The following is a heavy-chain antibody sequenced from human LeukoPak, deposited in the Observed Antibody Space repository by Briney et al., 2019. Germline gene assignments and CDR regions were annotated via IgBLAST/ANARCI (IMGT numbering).Heavy chain of an antibody. CDR3: ATTPPGYYDSSALYGI. CDR2: FDPEDGET. V-gene: IGHV1-24*01. D-gene: IGHD3-22*01. Sequence: ASVKVSCKASGYTFTGYYMHWVRQAPGKGLEWMGGFDPEDGETIYAQKFQGRVTMTEDTSTDTAYMELSSLRSEDTAVYYCATTPPGYYDSSALYGIWGQGTLVTVSS. J-gene: IGHJ4*02. CDR1: GYTFTGYY.